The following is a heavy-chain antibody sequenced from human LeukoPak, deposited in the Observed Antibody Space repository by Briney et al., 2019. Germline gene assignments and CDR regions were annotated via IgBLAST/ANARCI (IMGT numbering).Heavy chain of an antibody. CDR2: INPSGGST. J-gene: IGHJ4*02. D-gene: IGHD5-12*01. CDR3: ARGGYGVTFDY. CDR1: GYTFTSYY. Sequence: ASVKASCKASGYTFTSYYMHWVRQAPGQGLEWMGIINPSGGSTSYAQKFQGRVTMTRDMSTSTVYMELSSLRSEDTAVYYCARGGYGVTFDYWGQGTLVTVSS. V-gene: IGHV1-46*01.